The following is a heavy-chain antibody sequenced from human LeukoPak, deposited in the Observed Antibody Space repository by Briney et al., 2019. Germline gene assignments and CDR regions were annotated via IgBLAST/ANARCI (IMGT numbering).Heavy chain of an antibody. CDR2: IYTSGST. CDR3: ARARVSDYYYGMDV. V-gene: IGHV4-4*07. Sequence: SETLSLSCTVSGGSLSSYYWSWIRQPAGKGLEWIGRIYTSGSTNYEPPHKSRVTISVDTSKNQVSLKLSSVTAADTAVYYCARARVSDYYYGMDVWGQGTTVTVSS. CDR1: GGSLSSYY. D-gene: IGHD6-19*01. J-gene: IGHJ6*02.